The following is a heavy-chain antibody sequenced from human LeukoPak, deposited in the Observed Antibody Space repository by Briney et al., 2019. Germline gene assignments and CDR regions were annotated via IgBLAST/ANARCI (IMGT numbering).Heavy chain of an antibody. D-gene: IGHD3-10*01. CDR1: GGSISSGTYS. Sequence: PSQTLSLTCAVSGGSISSGTYSWSWIRQSPGKGLECIGYIHYTGSTNYNPSLKSRVTISVETSKNQFSLKLKSVTAADTAVYYCARGGYYGSGNDFRFDPWGQGTLVTVSS. V-gene: IGHV4-61*01. J-gene: IGHJ5*02. CDR3: ARGGYYGSGNDFRFDP. CDR2: IHYTGST.